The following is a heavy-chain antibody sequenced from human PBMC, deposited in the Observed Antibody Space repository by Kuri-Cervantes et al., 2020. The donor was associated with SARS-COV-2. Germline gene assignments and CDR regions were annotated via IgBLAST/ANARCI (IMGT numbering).Heavy chain of an antibody. CDR3: AKEKGNTFGFDS. CDR1: GYTFTSYY. CDR2: ISPLFGRS. J-gene: IGHJ4*02. D-gene: IGHD3-16*01. V-gene: IGHV1-69*13. Sequence: SVKVSCKASGYTFTSYYIHWVRQAPGQGLEWMGGISPLFGRSKSAQNFQGRLTITADESASIVYMELNNLRSDDTAVYYCAKEKGNTFGFDSWGQGTLVTVSS.